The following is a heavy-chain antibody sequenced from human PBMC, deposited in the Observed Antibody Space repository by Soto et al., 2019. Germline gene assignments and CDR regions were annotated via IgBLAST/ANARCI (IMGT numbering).Heavy chain of an antibody. CDR1: GYTFTSYY. CDR3: ARDPDSSHTLYYYHSGMDV. Sequence: ASVKVSCKASGYTFTSYYMHWVRQAPGQGLEWMGIINPSGGSTSYAQKFQGRVTMTRDTSTSTVYMELSSLRSEDTAVYYCARDPDSSHTLYYYHSGMDVWGQGTTVTVSS. J-gene: IGHJ6*02. D-gene: IGHD2-2*02. V-gene: IGHV1-46*01. CDR2: INPSGGST.